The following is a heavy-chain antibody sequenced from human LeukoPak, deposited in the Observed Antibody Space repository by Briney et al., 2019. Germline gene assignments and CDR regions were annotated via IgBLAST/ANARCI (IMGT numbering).Heavy chain of an antibody. CDR3: ARVTDYDFWSGYYEGFDY. J-gene: IGHJ4*02. CDR1: GFTFSSYW. V-gene: IGHV3-7*01. Sequence: GGSLRLSCAASGFTFSSYWMSWVRQAPGKGLEWVANIKQDGSEKYYVDPVKGRFTISRDNAKNSLYLQMNSLRAEDTAVYYCARVTDYDFWSGYYEGFDYWGQGTLVTVSS. D-gene: IGHD3-3*01. CDR2: IKQDGSEK.